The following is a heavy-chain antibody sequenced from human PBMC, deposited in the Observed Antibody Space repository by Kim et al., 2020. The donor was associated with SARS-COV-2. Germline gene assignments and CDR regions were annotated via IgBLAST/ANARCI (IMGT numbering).Heavy chain of an antibody. V-gene: IGHV1-69*13. CDR2: IIPIFGTA. J-gene: IGHJ4*02. Sequence: SVKVSCKASGGTFSSYAISWVRQAPGQGLEWMGGIIPIFGTANYAQKFQGRVTITADESTSTAYMELSSLRSEDTAVYYCARGAEGYSSSWLPIDSYYFDYWGQGTLVTVSS. D-gene: IGHD6-13*01. CDR3: ARGAEGYSSSWLPIDSYYFDY. CDR1: GGTFSSYA.